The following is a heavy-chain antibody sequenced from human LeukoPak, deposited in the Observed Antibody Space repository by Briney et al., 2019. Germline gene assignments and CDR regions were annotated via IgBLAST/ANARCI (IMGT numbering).Heavy chain of an antibody. CDR3: VRDQKITFGGVIAPSVGLDV. D-gene: IGHD3-16*02. CDR2: INAGNGNT. V-gene: IGHV1-3*01. Sequence: GASVKVSCKASGYTFTSYGISWVRQAPGQRLEWMGWINAGNGNTQYSQKFQGRVTITRDTSASTAYMALSNLRSEDTAVYYCVRDQKITFGGVIAPSVGLDVWGQGTTVTVSS. J-gene: IGHJ6*02. CDR1: GYTFTSYG.